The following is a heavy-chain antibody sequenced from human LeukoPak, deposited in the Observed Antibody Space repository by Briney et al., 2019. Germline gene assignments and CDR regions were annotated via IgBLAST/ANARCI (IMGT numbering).Heavy chain of an antibody. CDR2: IWYDGSNK. Sequence: QPGGSLRLSCAASGFTFSRYGMHWVRQAPGKGLEWVAVIWYDGSNKYYVDSVKGRFTISRDNSENTLYLQMNSLRAEDTAVYYCARAEYNWNLFFDYWGQGTLVTVSS. D-gene: IGHD1-1*01. CDR3: ARAEYNWNLFFDY. CDR1: GFTFSRYG. J-gene: IGHJ4*02. V-gene: IGHV3-33*01.